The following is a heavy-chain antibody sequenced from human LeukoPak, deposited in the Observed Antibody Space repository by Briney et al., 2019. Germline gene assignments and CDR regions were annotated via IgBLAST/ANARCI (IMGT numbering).Heavy chain of an antibody. D-gene: IGHD4-17*01. Sequence: SVKVSCKASGGTFSSYAISWVRQAPGQGLEWMGGIIPIFGTANYAQKFQGRVTITADESTSTAYMELSSLRSEDTAVYYCAREGSGDYAWFDLWGQGTLVTVSS. CDR3: AREGSGDYAWFDL. CDR1: GGTFSSYA. J-gene: IGHJ5*02. CDR2: IIPIFGTA. V-gene: IGHV1-69*01.